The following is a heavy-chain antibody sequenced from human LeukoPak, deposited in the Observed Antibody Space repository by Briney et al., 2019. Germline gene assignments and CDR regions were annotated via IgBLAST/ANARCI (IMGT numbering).Heavy chain of an antibody. Sequence: ASVKVSCKASGYTFTGYYMHWVRQAPGQGLEWMGWINPNSGGTNYAQKFQGRVTMTRDTSISTDYMELSRLRSDDTAVYYCAYYSSSWIGTDYWGQGTLVTVSS. J-gene: IGHJ4*02. CDR2: INPNSGGT. D-gene: IGHD6-13*01. V-gene: IGHV1-2*02. CDR3: AYYSSSWIGTDY. CDR1: GYTFTGYY.